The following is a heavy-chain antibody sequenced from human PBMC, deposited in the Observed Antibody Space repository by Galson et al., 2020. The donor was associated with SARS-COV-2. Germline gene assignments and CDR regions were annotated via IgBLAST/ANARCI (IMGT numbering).Heavy chain of an antibody. CDR3: ARGRDGYRSPFDH. J-gene: IGHJ4*02. D-gene: IGHD5-12*01. V-gene: IGHV5-51*01. Sequence: GESLKISCKASGYSFANSWIAWVRQMPGKGLEWMGNIYPADSDTRYSPSFRGQVRISAEKSINTAYLQWTSLKASDTAMYFCARGRDGYRSPFDHWGQGSLVTVSS. CDR2: IYPADSDT. CDR1: GYSFANSW.